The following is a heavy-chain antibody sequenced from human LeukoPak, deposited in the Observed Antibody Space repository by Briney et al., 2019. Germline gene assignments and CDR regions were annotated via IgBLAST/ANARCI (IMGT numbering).Heavy chain of an antibody. CDR3: ARDQELGIGNYFDY. D-gene: IGHD7-27*01. CDR2: IKQDGSEK. Sequence: PGGSLRLSCAASGFTFSSYWMTWIRQAPGKGLEWVANIKQDGSEKYYVDSVKGRFTISRDNAKNSLYLQMNSLRAEDTAVYYCARDQELGIGNYFDYWGQGTLVTVSS. J-gene: IGHJ4*02. V-gene: IGHV3-7*01. CDR1: GFTFSSYW.